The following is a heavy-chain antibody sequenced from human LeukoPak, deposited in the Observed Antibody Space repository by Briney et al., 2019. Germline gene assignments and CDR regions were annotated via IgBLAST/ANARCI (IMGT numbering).Heavy chain of an antibody. V-gene: IGHV4-39*01. Sequence: TSETLSLTCSVSGGSIRSSYYYWGWIRQPPGKGLEWIGSMYYSGSTYYNPSLKSRVTVSVDTSKNQFSLRLSSVTAADTALYYCASSTREVFDAFDIWGQGTMVSVSS. CDR1: GGSIRSSYYY. J-gene: IGHJ3*02. D-gene: IGHD3-3*02. CDR3: ASSTREVFDAFDI. CDR2: MYYSGST.